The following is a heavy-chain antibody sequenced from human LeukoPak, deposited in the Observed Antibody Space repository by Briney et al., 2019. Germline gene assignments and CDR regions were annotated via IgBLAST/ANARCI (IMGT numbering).Heavy chain of an antibody. D-gene: IGHD3-16*01. Sequence: PGGSLRLSCAASGFTFSSYEMNWVRQAPGKGLEWVSYISSSGSTIYYADSVKVRFTISRDNAKHSLYLQMNSLRAEDTAVYSCARVPLGQEFYYWGQGTLVTVSS. J-gene: IGHJ4*02. V-gene: IGHV3-48*03. CDR2: ISSSGSTI. CDR3: ARVPLGQEFYY. CDR1: GFTFSSYE.